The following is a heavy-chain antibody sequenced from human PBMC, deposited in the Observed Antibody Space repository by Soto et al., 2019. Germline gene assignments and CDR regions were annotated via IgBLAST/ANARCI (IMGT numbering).Heavy chain of an antibody. V-gene: IGHV4-4*07. CDR2: ISTDGLS. CDR3: ARDQFIAVAGWGFGSAYYYYGMDV. Sequence: SETLSLTCIVSGVSITSYYWSWIRQSAGGGLEWMGRISTDGLSTYSPSLKSRLTMSLDTSKNQVSLRLISVTAADTAVYYCARDQFIAVAGWGFGSAYYYYGMDVWGQGTTVTVSS. CDR1: GVSITSYY. D-gene: IGHD6-19*01. J-gene: IGHJ6*02.